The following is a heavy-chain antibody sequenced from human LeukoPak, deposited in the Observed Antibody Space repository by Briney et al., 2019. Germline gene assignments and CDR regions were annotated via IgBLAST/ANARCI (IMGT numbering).Heavy chain of an antibody. CDR3: ARDLAVAGTNDAFDI. V-gene: IGHV1-46*01. D-gene: IGHD6-19*01. J-gene: IGHJ3*02. CDR1: GGTFSSYA. Sequence: GASVKVSCKASGGTFSSYAISWVRQAPGQGLEWMGIINPSGGSTSYAQKFQGRVTMTRDTSTSTVYMELSSLRSEDTAVYYCARDLAVAGTNDAFDIWGQGTMVTVSS. CDR2: INPSGGST.